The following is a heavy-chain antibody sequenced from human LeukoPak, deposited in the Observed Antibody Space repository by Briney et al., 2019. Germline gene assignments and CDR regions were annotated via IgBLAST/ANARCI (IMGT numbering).Heavy chain of an antibody. Sequence: GGSLSLSCAASGFTFRSYGMHWVRQAPGKGLEYVSAISSNGGRTYYANSVKGRFTISRDNSRNTLYLQMGSLRAEDMAVYYCATYYYDSGGFHFHHWGQGTLVTVSS. CDR1: GFTFRSYG. J-gene: IGHJ1*01. CDR2: ISSNGGRT. D-gene: IGHD3-22*01. CDR3: ATYYYDSGGFHFHH. V-gene: IGHV3-64*01.